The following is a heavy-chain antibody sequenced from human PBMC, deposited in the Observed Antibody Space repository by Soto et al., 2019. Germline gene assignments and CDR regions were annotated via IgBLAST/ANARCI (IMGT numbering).Heavy chain of an antibody. J-gene: IGHJ5*02. CDR1: GYTFTGYY. CDR3: ARDGSSGWLNWFDP. V-gene: IGHV1-2*04. Sequence: ASVKVSCKASGYTFTGYYMHWARQAPGQGLEWMGWINPNSGGTNYAQKFQGWVTMTRDTSISTADMELSRLRSDDTAVYYCARDGSSGWLNWFDPWGQGTLVTVSS. CDR2: INPNSGGT. D-gene: IGHD6-19*01.